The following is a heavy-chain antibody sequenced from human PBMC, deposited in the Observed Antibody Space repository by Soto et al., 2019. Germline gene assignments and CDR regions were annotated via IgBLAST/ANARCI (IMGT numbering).Heavy chain of an antibody. CDR1: GFTFSSYW. CDR3: ARDSLGGYYYYGMDV. CDR2: IKQDGSEK. D-gene: IGHD2-15*01. J-gene: IGHJ6*02. V-gene: IGHV3-7*01. Sequence: SLRLSCAASGFTFSSYWMSWVRQAPGKGLEWVANIKQDGSEKYYVDSVKGRFTIARDNAKNSLYLQMNSLRAEDTAVYYCARDSLGGYYYYGMDVWGQGTTVTVSS.